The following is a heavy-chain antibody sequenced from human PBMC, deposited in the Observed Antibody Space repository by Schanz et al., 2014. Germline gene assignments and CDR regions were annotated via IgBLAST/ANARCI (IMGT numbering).Heavy chain of an antibody. Sequence: EVQLVESGGGLVQPGKSLRLSCAASGFTFDKYAMHWVRQAPGKGLEWVSVISWNSGTIGYADSVKGRFTISRDNAKNSLFLQMNSLRPEDTAVYYCARGRVLESWGQGTLVTVSS. CDR2: ISWNSGTI. CDR3: ARGRVLES. CDR1: GFTFDKYA. D-gene: IGHD1-1*01. J-gene: IGHJ5*02. V-gene: IGHV3-9*01.